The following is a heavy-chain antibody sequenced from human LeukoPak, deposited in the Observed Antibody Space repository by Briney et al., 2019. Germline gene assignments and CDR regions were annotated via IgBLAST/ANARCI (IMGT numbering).Heavy chain of an antibody. CDR1: GYTFTSCD. J-gene: IGHJ4*02. CDR2: MNPNSGNT. D-gene: IGHD3-3*01. V-gene: IGHV1-8*01. CDR3: ARARNGGFWSGYRYYFDY. Sequence: ASVKVSCKASGYTFTSCDINWVRQATGQGLEWMGWMNPNSGNTGYAQKFQGRVTMTRNTSISTAYMELSSLRSEDTAVYYCARARNGGFWSGYRYYFDYWGQGTLVTVSS.